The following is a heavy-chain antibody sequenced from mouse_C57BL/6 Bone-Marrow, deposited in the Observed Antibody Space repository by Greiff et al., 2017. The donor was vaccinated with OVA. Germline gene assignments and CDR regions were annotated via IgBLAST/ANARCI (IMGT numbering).Heavy chain of an antibody. V-gene: IGHV5-6*01. CDR2: ISSGGGYT. Sequence: EVQVVESGGDLVKPGGSLKLSCAASGFTFSSYGMSWVRQTPDKRLEWVATISSGGGYTYYPDSVKGRFTISRDNAKTTLYLQMSSLKSEDTATYYCARQISTRNFDYWGQGTTLTVSS. CDR3: ARQISTRNFDY. J-gene: IGHJ2*01. CDR1: GFTFSSYG.